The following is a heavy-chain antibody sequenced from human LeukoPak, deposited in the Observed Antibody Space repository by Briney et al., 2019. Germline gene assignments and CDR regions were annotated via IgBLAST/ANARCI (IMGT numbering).Heavy chain of an antibody. CDR1: GGSISSYY. CDR3: ARTSIAVFFDY. J-gene: IGHJ4*02. CDR2: IYYSGST. V-gene: IGHV4-59*01. Sequence: SETLSLTCTVSGGSISSYYWSWIRQPPGKGLEWVGYIYYSGSTNYNPSLKSRVTISVDTSKNQFSLKLSSVTAADTAVYYCARTSIAVFFDYWGQGTLVTVSS. D-gene: IGHD6-6*01.